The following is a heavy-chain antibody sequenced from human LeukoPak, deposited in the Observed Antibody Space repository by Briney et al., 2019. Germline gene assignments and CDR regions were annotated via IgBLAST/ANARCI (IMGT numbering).Heavy chain of an antibody. D-gene: IGHD2-2*01. V-gene: IGHV3-23*01. CDR2: ITDKEEKT. Sequence: GGSLTLLCAPSGFLQNNYAMSWVRQAPGGGREWVASITDKEEKTLHAHSEKGRFTLYRDHHKIPLSPRVDSVSADDMAVYYCASAYCVSASCIYCYFALWGGGTLVTVSS. CDR3: ASAYCVSASCIYCYFAL. J-gene: IGHJ2*01. CDR1: GFLQNNYA.